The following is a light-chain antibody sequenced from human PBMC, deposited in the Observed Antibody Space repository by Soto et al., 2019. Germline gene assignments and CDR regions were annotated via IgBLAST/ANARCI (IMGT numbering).Light chain of an antibody. CDR2: SNS. V-gene: IGLV1-44*01. CDR3: ASWDDSLKVV. Sequence: QSVLTQPPSASGTPGQRVSISCSGRGSNIGANTVQWYQQSPGTAPKLLIYSNSQRPSGVPERFSASKSGTSASLAISGLQSEDEADYYCASWDDSLKVVFGGGTKVTVL. J-gene: IGLJ3*02. CDR1: GSNIGANT.